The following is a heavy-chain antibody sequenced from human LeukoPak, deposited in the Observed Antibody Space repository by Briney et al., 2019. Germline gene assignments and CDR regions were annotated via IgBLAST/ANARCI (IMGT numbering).Heavy chain of an antibody. V-gene: IGHV3-23*01. CDR2: IGGSGIRT. D-gene: IGHD2-2*03. J-gene: IGHJ4*02. CDR1: GFTFSSYA. Sequence: GGSLRLSCAASGFTFSSYAMSWVRQAPGKGLEWVSGIGGSGIRTYYADSVKGRFTISRDNSKNTPYLQMNSLKDEDTAVYYCAKDSHWILFDDWGQGTLVTVSS. CDR3: AKDSHWILFDD.